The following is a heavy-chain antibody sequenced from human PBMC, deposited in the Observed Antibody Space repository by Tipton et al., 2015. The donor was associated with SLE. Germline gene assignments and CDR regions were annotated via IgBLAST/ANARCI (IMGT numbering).Heavy chain of an antibody. D-gene: IGHD1-26*01. CDR2: ISSSGSTI. Sequence: SLRLSCAASGFTFSSYEMNWVRQAPGKGLEWVSYISSSGSTIYYADSVKGRFTISRDNAKNPLYLQMNSPRAEDTAVYYCARGRVGATQDYWGQGTLVTVSS. CDR1: GFTFSSYE. J-gene: IGHJ4*02. V-gene: IGHV3-48*03. CDR3: ARGRVGATQDY.